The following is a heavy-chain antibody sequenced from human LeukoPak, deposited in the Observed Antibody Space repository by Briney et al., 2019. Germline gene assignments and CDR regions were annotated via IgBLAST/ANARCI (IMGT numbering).Heavy chain of an antibody. V-gene: IGHV3-21*01. J-gene: IGHJ1*01. CDR3: AKEAQITMVRGVIGHFQH. D-gene: IGHD3-10*01. CDR2: ISSSSSYI. CDR1: GFTFSSYS. Sequence: PGGSLRLSCAASGFTFSSYSMNWVLQAPGKGLEWVSSISSSSSYIYYADSVKGRFTISRDNAKNSLYLQMNSLRAEDTAVYYCAKEAQITMVRGVIGHFQHWGQGTLVTVSS.